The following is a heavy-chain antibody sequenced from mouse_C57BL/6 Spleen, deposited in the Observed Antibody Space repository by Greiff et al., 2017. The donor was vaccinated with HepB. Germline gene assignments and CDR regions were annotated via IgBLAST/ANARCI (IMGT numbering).Heavy chain of an antibody. D-gene: IGHD2-3*01. CDR2: IDPNSGGT. J-gene: IGHJ1*03. CDR3: AREMMGLPLYWYFDV. V-gene: IGHV1-72*01. Sequence: QVQLQQPGAELVKPGASVKLSCKASGYTFTSYWMHWVKQRPGRGLEWIGRIDPNSGGTKYNEKFKSKATLTVDKPSSTAYMQLSSLTSEDSAVYYCAREMMGLPLYWYFDVWGTGTTVTVSS. CDR1: GYTFTSYW.